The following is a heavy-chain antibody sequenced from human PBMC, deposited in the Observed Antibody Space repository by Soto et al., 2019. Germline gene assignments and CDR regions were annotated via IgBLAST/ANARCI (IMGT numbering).Heavy chain of an antibody. CDR3: ARAAGTLVRGVYGMDV. CDR1: GFTFSSYE. CDR2: ISPNSTTI. D-gene: IGHD3-10*01. Sequence: PGGSLRLSCAASGFTFSSYEMNWVRQAPGKGLEWISYISPNSTTIYYSDSVKGRFTISSDNAKSSLNLQMNSLRAEDTAVYYCARAAGTLVRGVYGMDVWGQGTTVTVSS. J-gene: IGHJ6*02. V-gene: IGHV3-48*03.